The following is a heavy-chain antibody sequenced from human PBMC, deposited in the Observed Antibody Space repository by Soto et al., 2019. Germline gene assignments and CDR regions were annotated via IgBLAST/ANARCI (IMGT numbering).Heavy chain of an antibody. Sequence: EVQLVESGGGLIQPGGSLRLSCAASGFTVSAYYMNWVRQPPGKGLEWVSVIYGGGSTHYADSVKGRFTISRDNSKNTLYLQMNSLSDEDTAVYYCASYGGAWEIITWGQGTLVTVSS. CDR2: IYGGGST. J-gene: IGHJ5*02. CDR1: GFTVSAYY. V-gene: IGHV3-53*03. CDR3: ASYGGAWEIIT. D-gene: IGHD3-10*01.